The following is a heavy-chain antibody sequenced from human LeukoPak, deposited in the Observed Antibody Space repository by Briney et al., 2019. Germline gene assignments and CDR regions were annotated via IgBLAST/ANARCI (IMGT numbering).Heavy chain of an antibody. CDR3: ARYYGDAFDI. V-gene: IGHV6-1*01. D-gene: IGHD3-3*01. Sequence: SRTLSLTCAISGDSVSSNSAAWNWIRQSPSRGLEWLGRTYYRSNWYSDYAISMKGRITINPDTSKNQFSLQLNSVTPEDTAVYYCARYYGDAFDIWGQGTMVTVSS. CDR1: GDSVSSNSAA. CDR2: TYYRSNWYS. J-gene: IGHJ3*02.